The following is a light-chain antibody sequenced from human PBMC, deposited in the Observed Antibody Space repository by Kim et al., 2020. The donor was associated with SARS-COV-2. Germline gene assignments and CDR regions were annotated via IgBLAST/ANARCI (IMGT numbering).Light chain of an antibody. CDR3: SSYAGGNTWV. V-gene: IGLV2-8*01. J-gene: IGLJ1*01. Sequence: LTQPPSASGSPGQSVTISCAGTSSDIGAYYFVSWYQQHPGKAPKLMIYEVNKRPSGVPDRFSGSKSGNTASLTISGLQSEGEGDYYCSSYAGGNTWVFGTGTKVTVL. CDR1: SSDIGAYYF. CDR2: EVN.